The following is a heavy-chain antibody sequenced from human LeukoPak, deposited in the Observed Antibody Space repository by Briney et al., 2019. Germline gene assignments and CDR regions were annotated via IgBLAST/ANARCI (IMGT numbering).Heavy chain of an antibody. CDR2: ISGSGGST. V-gene: IGHV3-23*01. J-gene: IGHJ4*02. CDR3: ATGDSSGYQLFDY. CDR1: GFTFSSYA. D-gene: IGHD3-22*01. Sequence: GGSLRLSCAASGFTFSSYAMSWVRQAPGKGLEWVSAISGSGGSTYYADSVKGRFTISRDNAKNSLYLQMNSLRAEDTALYYCATGDSSGYQLFDYWGQGTLVTVSS.